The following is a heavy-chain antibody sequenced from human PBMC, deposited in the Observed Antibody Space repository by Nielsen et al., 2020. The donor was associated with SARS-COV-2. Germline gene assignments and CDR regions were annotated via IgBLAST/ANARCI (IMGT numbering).Heavy chain of an antibody. CDR2: ISYDGSNK. V-gene: IGHV3-30*04. J-gene: IGHJ4*02. Sequence: GGSLRLSCAVSGFTFSPYAMHWVRQAPGKGLEWVAIISYDGSNKYYADSVKGRFTISRDDSKNTLYLQMNSLRPEDTAVYYCGKDAGDIVVVVVPTGLDSWGQGTLVTVSS. CDR3: GKDAGDIVVVVVPTGLDS. D-gene: IGHD2-15*01. CDR1: GFTFSPYA.